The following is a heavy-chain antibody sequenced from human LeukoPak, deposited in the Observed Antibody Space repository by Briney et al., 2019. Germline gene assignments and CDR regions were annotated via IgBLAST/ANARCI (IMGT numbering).Heavy chain of an antibody. Sequence: GGSLRLSCAASGFTFSSYWMHWVRQAPGKGLEWVSFIRFDGTNKYYADSVKGRFTISRDNSKNTLYLQMNSLRAEDTAVYYCARDLSGVTGYTYGRGIDYWGQGTLVTVSS. D-gene: IGHD5-18*01. J-gene: IGHJ4*02. CDR2: IRFDGTNK. CDR1: GFTFSSYW. V-gene: IGHV3-30*02. CDR3: ARDLSGVTGYTYGRGIDY.